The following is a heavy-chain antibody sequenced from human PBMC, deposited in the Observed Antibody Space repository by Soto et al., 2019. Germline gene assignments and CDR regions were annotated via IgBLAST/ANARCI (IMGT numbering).Heavy chain of an antibody. D-gene: IGHD4-4*01. J-gene: IGHJ4*02. V-gene: IGHV3-23*01. CDR2: ISGSADST. CDR3: AKDDGYSNYVGGAAFDY. CDR1: GFTFSNYA. Sequence: GGSLRLSCAASGFTFSNYAMSWVRQAPGKGLEWVSSISGSADSTFYADSVKGRFTISRDNSKNTLYLQMNSLRAEDTAVYYCAKDDGYSNYVGGAAFDYWGQGTLVTVSS.